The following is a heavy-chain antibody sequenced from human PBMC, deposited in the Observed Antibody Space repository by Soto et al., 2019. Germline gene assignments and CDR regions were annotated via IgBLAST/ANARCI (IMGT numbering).Heavy chain of an antibody. V-gene: IGHV3-30-3*01. CDR3: ARDSCFGDIFMCRAFDI. CDR1: GFTFSSYA. CDR2: ISYDGSNK. D-gene: IGHD3-16*01. Sequence: GGSLRLSCAASGFTFSSYAMHWVRQAPGKGLEWVAVISYDGSNKYYADSVKGRFTISRDNSKNTLYLQMNSLRAEDTAVYYCARDSCFGDIFMCRAFDIWGQGTMVTVSS. J-gene: IGHJ3*02.